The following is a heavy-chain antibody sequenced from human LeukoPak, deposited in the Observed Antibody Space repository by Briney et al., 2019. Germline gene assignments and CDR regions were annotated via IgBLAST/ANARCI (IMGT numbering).Heavy chain of an antibody. J-gene: IGHJ6*02. CDR1: GFNLNSYM. D-gene: IGHD5-12*01. CDR2: ISSTGSYI. Sequence: GGSLRLSCAASGFNLNSYMLNWVRQAPGKGLEWVSSISSTGSYIYYADSVKGRFTISRDNSKNTLYLQMNSLRAEDTAVYYCARDLRLDIVASYYYYGMDVWGQGTTVTVSS. CDR3: ARDLRLDIVASYYYYGMDV. V-gene: IGHV3-21*01.